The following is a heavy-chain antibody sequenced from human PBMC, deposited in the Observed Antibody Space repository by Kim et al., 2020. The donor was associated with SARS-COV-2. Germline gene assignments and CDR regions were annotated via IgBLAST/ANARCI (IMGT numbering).Heavy chain of an antibody. Sequence: GGSLRLSCAASGFTFSSYSMNWVRQAPGKGLEWVSYISSSSSTKYYAASVKGRFTISRNTAKNPLYLQMNSLRDEDTAVYYCARDSTTIDSIYYYYYGMDVWGQGTMVTVSS. J-gene: IGHJ6*02. D-gene: IGHD1-1*01. CDR3: ARDSTTIDSIYYYYYGMDV. CDR1: GFTFSSYS. CDR2: ISSSSSTK. V-gene: IGHV3-48*02.